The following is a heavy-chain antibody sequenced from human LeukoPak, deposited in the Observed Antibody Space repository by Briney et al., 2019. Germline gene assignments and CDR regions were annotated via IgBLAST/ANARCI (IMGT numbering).Heavy chain of an antibody. D-gene: IGHD3-10*01. CDR2: ISGSGGST. CDR3: AKNRFRQYYYGSGSYYNVDYFDY. J-gene: IGHJ4*02. CDR1: GFTFSSYA. Sequence: PGGSLRLSCAASGFTFSSYAMSWVRQAPGKGLEWVSAISGSGGSTYYADSVKVRFTISRDNSKNTLYLQMNSLRAEDTAVYYCAKNRFRQYYYGSGSYYNVDYFDYWGQGTLVTVSS. V-gene: IGHV3-23*01.